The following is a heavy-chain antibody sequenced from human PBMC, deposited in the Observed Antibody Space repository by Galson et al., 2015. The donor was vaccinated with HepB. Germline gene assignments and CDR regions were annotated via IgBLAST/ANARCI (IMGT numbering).Heavy chain of an antibody. D-gene: IGHD2-15*01. CDR3: AKDGPRVVLSNEFDY. CDR2: ISGSSGNT. J-gene: IGHJ4*02. V-gene: IGHV3-23*01. Sequence: SLKLSCTASGFTFGYYAMNWVRQAPGQGLEWIAAISGSSGNTYYADSVKGRVTISRDKSKNTLYLQMNSLRGEDTAVYYCAKDGPRVVLSNEFDYWGQGTLVTVSS. CDR1: GFTFGYYA.